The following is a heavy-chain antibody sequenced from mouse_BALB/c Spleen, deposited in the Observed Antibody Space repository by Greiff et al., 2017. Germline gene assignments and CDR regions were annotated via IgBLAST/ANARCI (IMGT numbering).Heavy chain of an antibody. D-gene: IGHD2-3*01. CDR2: IWAGGST. CDR1: GFSLTSYG. V-gene: IGHV2-9*02. Sequence: VQLQESGPGLVAPSQSLSITCTVSGFSLTSYGVHWVRQPPGKGLEWLGVIWAGGSTNYNSALMSRLSISKDNSKSQVFLKMNSLQTDDTAMYYCARERGYDGYPWFAYWGQGTLVTVSA. CDR3: ARERGYDGYPWFAY. J-gene: IGHJ3*01.